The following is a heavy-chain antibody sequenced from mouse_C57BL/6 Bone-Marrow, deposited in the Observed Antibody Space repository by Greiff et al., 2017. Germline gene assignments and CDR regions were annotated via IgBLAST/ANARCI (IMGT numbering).Heavy chain of an antibody. D-gene: IGHD1-1*01. Sequence: QVQLKESGAELARPGASVKLSCKASGYTFTSYGISWVKQRTGQGLEWIGEIYPRSGNTYYNEKFKGKATLTADKSSSTAYMGRRSLTSEDSAVYFCARGETDYSGSSSWFAYWGQGTLVTVSA. J-gene: IGHJ3*01. CDR2: IYPRSGNT. CDR3: ARGETDYSGSSSWFAY. CDR1: GYTFTSYG. V-gene: IGHV1-81*01.